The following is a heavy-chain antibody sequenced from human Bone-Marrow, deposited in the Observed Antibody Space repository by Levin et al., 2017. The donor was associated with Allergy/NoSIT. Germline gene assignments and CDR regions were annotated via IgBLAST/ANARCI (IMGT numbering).Heavy chain of an antibody. Sequence: GGSLRLSCAASGFTFSTYSMNWVRQAPGKGLEWVSYISSSSNTIYYADSVKGRFTISRDNAKNSLYLQMNSLRDEDTAVYYCARVPNYYDSSGSFYWYFDLWGRGTLVTVSS. D-gene: IGHD3-22*01. CDR2: ISSSSNTI. CDR3: ARVPNYYDSSGSFYWYFDL. V-gene: IGHV3-48*02. J-gene: IGHJ2*01. CDR1: GFTFSTYS.